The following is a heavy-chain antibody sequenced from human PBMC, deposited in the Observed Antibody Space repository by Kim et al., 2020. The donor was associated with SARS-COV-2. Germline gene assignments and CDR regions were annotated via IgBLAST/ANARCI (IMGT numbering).Heavy chain of an antibody. J-gene: IGHJ4*02. Sequence: YADSVKGRFTISRDNARNSLYLQMDGLRAEDTAVYYCARDYYNSGSYSFDYWGQGTLVTVSS. D-gene: IGHD3-10*01. CDR3: ARDYYNSGSYSFDY. V-gene: IGHV3-11*06.